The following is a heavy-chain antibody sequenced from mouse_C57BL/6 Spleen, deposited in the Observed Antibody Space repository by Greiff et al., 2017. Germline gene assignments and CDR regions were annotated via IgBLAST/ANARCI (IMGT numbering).Heavy chain of an antibody. CDR2: IWSGGST. CDR1: GFSLTSYG. CDR3: ARRDGSSYEAWCAY. V-gene: IGHV2-2*01. D-gene: IGHD1-1*01. J-gene: IGHJ3*01. Sequence: VKVVESGPGLVQPSQSLSITCTVSGFSLTSYGVHWVRQSPGKGLEWLGVIWSGGSTDYNAAFISRLSISKDNSKSQVFFKMNSLQADDTAIYYCARRDGSSYEAWCAYWGQGTLVTVSA.